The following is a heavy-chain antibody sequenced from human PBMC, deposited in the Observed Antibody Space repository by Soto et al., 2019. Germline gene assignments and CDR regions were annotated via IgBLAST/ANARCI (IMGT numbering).Heavy chain of an antibody. V-gene: IGHV3-30-3*01. CDR3: ARDPKTSGGQHWAFNYFDS. CDR2: ISYDGTNK. J-gene: IGHJ4*02. D-gene: IGHD7-27*01. CDR1: GFSFSISP. Sequence: GGSLRLSCAASGFSFSISPMHWVRQAPGKGPEWVALISYDGTNKFYADSVKGRFTISRDNSKSTLYLQVDSLRPEDAAVYYCARDPKTSGGQHWAFNYFDSWGQGTLVT.